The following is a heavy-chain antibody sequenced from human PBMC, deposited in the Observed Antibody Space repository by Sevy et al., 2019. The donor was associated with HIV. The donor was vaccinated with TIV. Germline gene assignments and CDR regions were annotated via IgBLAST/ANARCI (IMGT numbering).Heavy chain of an antibody. J-gene: IGHJ4*02. Sequence: SETLSLTCTVSGASITSYYWGWIRQPPGKGLEWIANIYYNGNTNYNPSLKSRITISLDTSKNQFSLRLSSVAAADTAIYYCAGENVWGRGYSWGQGALVTVSS. CDR2: IYYNGNT. CDR1: GASITSYY. D-gene: IGHD1-26*01. V-gene: IGHV4-59*08. CDR3: AGENVWGRGYS.